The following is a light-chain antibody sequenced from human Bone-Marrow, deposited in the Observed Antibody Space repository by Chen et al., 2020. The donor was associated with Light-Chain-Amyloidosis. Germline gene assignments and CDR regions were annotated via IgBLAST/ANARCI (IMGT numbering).Light chain of an antibody. CDR3: QSADSSGTYEVI. J-gene: IGLJ2*01. CDR1: DLPTKY. V-gene: IGLV3-25*03. CDR2: RDT. Sequence: SYELTQPPSVSVSPGQTARITCSGDDLPTKYAYWYQQKPGQAPVLVIHRDTERPSGISERVSCSSSGTTATLTISGVHAEDEADYHCQSADSSGTYEVIFGGGTKLTVL.